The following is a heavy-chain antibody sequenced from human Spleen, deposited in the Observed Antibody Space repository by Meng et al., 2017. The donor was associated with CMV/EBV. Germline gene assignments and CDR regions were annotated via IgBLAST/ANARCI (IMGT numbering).Heavy chain of an antibody. Sequence: ASVKVSCKASGYTFATYGITWVRQAPGQGLEWMGWISAYNGNSNYAQNLQGRVTMTTDTSTSTAYMELRSLRSDDTAVYYHASDRYCSNTSCYTWGEATFDIWGQWTMVTVSS. CDR2: ISAYNGNS. D-gene: IGHD2-2*02. V-gene: IGHV1-18*01. CDR1: GYTFATYG. J-gene: IGHJ3*02. CDR3: ASDRYCSNTSCYTWGEATFDI.